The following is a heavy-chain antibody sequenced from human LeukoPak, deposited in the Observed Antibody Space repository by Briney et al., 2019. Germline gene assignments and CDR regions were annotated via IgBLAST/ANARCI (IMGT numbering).Heavy chain of an antibody. V-gene: IGHV4-38-2*02. CDR1: GYSISSGYY. D-gene: IGHD3-3*01. CDR3: ARGGGSYYDFWSGKDPFDP. Sequence: SETLSLTCTVSGYSISSGYYWGWIRQPPGKGLEWIGSIYHSGSTYYNPSLKSRVTISVDTSKNQFSLKLSSVTAVDTAVYYCARGGGSYYDFWSGKDPFDPWGQGTLVTVSS. CDR2: IYHSGST. J-gene: IGHJ5*02.